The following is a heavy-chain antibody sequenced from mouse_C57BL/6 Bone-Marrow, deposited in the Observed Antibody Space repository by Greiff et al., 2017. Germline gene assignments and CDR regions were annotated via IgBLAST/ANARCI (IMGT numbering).Heavy chain of an antibody. Sequence: QVQLKQPGAELVKPGASVQLSCKASGYTFTSYWMHWVKQRPGQGLEWIGMIHPNSGSTNYNEKFKGKATLTVDKSSSTAYMQLSSLTSEDSAVYYCAFYDGYPYYFDYWGQGTTLTVSS. D-gene: IGHD2-3*01. V-gene: IGHV1-64*01. CDR3: AFYDGYPYYFDY. CDR2: IHPNSGST. CDR1: GYTFTSYW. J-gene: IGHJ2*01.